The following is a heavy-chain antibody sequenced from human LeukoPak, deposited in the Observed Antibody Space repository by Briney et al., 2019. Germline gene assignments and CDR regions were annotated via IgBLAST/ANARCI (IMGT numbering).Heavy chain of an antibody. CDR2: INSDGSST. CDR3: ASEGYCSSTSCYDY. D-gene: IGHD2-2*01. V-gene: IGHV3-74*01. J-gene: IGHJ4*02. Sequence: PGGSLRLSCAASGFTFSSYWMHWVCQAPGKGLVWVSRINSDGSSTSYADSVKGRFTISRDNAKNTLYLQMDSLRAEDTAVYYCASEGYCSSTSCYDYWGQGTLVTVSS. CDR1: GFTFSSYW.